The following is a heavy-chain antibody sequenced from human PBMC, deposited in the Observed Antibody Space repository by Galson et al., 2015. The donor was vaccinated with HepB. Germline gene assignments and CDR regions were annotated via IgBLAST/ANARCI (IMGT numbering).Heavy chain of an antibody. V-gene: IGHV3-23*01. CDR2: IGGYGFDT. J-gene: IGHJ4*02. D-gene: IGHD3-3*02. CDR3: AKGQPRTSIFGVVIMAWDY. Sequence: SLRLSCAASGFTFSSCAMPWVRQAPGKGLEWISSIGGYGFDTYYADSVKGRFTISRDNSKNTVYLQMNSLRVDDTAVYFCAKGQPRTSIFGVVIMAWDYWGQGTLVTVSS. CDR1: GFTFSSCA.